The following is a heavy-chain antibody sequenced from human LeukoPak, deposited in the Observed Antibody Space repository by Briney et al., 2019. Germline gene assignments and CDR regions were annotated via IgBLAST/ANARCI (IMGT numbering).Heavy chain of an antibody. CDR1: GYTLTELS. D-gene: IGHD1-26*01. Sequence: ASVKVFCKVSGYTLTELSMHWVRQAPGKGLEWRGDFDPEDGETIYAKKFQGRVTMTEDTSTDTAYMELSSLRSEDTAVYYCATAGGIVGATGIWGQGTLVTVSS. V-gene: IGHV1-24*01. CDR2: FDPEDGET. CDR3: ATAGGIVGATGI. J-gene: IGHJ4*02.